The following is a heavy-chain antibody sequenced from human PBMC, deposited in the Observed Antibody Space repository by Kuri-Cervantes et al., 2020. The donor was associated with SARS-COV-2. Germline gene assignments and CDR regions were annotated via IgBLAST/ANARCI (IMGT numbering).Heavy chain of an antibody. D-gene: IGHD5-12*01. CDR1: GFTFSTSA. CDR3: AKDRVRRGYSGYVILDY. V-gene: IGHV3-30*10. CDR2: ISHDGSSG. J-gene: IGHJ4*02. Sequence: GESLKISCAASGFTFSTSAMHWVRQAPGKGLEWVALISHDGSSGYYRDSVKGRFTVSRDNSKESLFLRMNSLRAEDTAVYYCAKDRVRRGYSGYVILDYWGQGTLVTVSS.